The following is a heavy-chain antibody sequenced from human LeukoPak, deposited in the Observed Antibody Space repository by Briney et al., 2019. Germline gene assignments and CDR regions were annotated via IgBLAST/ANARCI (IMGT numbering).Heavy chain of an antibody. D-gene: IGHD6-19*01. Sequence: GGSLRLSCAASGFTFGSYAMSWVRQAPGKGLELVSAISGSGGSTYYADSVKGRFTISRDNAKYSLYLQMNSLRAEDTAVYYCARDRVSSGWYNYYGMDVWGQGTTVTVSS. CDR3: ARDRVSSGWYNYYGMDV. CDR1: GFTFGSYA. J-gene: IGHJ6*02. V-gene: IGHV3-23*01. CDR2: ISGSGGST.